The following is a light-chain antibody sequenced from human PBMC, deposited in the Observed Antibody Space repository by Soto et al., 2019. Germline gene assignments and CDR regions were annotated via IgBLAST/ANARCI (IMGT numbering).Light chain of an antibody. CDR1: QSVSSTY. Sequence: EIVMTQSPATLSVPPGERATLSCRASQSVSSTYLAWYQQKRGQAPRLLIYGASSRATGIPDRFRGSGSGTDFTLTISRLEPEDFAVYYCQQYGSSPLTFGQGTKVDIK. CDR3: QQYGSSPLT. V-gene: IGKV3-20*01. J-gene: IGKJ1*01. CDR2: GAS.